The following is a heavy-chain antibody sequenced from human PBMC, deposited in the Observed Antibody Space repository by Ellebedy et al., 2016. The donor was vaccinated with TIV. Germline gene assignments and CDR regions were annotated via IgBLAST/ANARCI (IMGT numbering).Heavy chain of an antibody. CDR2: INPSGGST. D-gene: IGHD3-9*01. J-gene: IGHJ3*02. CDR1: GYSFTSYY. Sequence: ASVKVSCKASGYSFTSYYMHWVRQAPGQGLEWMGIINPSGGSTSYAQKFQGRVTMTRDTSTSTVYMELSSLRSEDTAVYYCARDLGLRYFDWLYPTSFHDAFDIWGQGTLVTVSS. V-gene: IGHV1-46*01. CDR3: ARDLGLRYFDWLYPTSFHDAFDI.